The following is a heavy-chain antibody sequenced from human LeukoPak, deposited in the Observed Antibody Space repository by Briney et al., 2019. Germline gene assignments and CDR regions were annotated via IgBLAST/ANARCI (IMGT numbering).Heavy chain of an antibody. CDR1: GYSFTGYW. V-gene: IGHV5-51*01. CDR3: ARQDGAAKYYFDF. Sequence: GESLKISWKGSGYSFTGYWIAWVRQMPGKGLEWMGIIYPGDSDTRYSPSFQGQVTISVDKSISTAYLQWSSLKASDTAMYYCARQDGAAKYYFDFWGQGTLVTVSS. D-gene: IGHD5-24*01. J-gene: IGHJ4*02. CDR2: IYPGDSDT.